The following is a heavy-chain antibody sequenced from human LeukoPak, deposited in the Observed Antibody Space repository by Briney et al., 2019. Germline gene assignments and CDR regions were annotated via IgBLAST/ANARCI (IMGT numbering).Heavy chain of an antibody. CDR3: ARGGRYCSSTSCYYYYGMDV. Sequence: SQTLSLTCAISGDSVSSSSAAWNWIRQSPSRGLEWLGRTYYRSKWYNDYAVSVKSRITINPDTSKNQFSLQLNSVTPEDTAVYYCARGGRYCSSTSCYYYYGMDVWGQGTTVTVSS. CDR1: GDSVSSSSAA. V-gene: IGHV6-1*01. CDR2: TYYRSKWYN. D-gene: IGHD2-2*01. J-gene: IGHJ6*02.